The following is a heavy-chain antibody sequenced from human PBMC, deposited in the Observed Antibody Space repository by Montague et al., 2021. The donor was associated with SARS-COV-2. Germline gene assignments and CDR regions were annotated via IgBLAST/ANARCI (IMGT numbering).Heavy chain of an antibody. CDR3: ARELEIHDFLSGYYIGD. J-gene: IGHJ4*02. CDR1: GGFIPSDEYY. D-gene: IGHD3-3*01. CDR2: IYTSGSI. Sequence: TLSLTCTVSGGFIPSDEYYLSWIRQPAGKGLEWIGRIYTSGSINYNPSLQGRVTISVDTSNNQYSLKLSSVTAADTALYFCARELEIHDFLSGYYIGDWGQGTLVTVSS. V-gene: IGHV4-61*02.